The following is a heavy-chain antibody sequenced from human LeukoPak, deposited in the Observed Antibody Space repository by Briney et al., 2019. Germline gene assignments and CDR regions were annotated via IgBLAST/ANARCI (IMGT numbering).Heavy chain of an antibody. Sequence: SETLSLTCTVSGGSISSSSYYWGWIRQPPGKGLEWIGSNYYSGSTYYNPSLKSRVTISVDTSKNQFSLKLSSVTAADTAVYYCARARGYSYGLDFDYWGQGTLVTVSS. D-gene: IGHD5-18*01. V-gene: IGHV4-39*07. CDR2: NYYSGST. CDR1: GGSISSSSYY. CDR3: ARARGYSYGLDFDY. J-gene: IGHJ4*02.